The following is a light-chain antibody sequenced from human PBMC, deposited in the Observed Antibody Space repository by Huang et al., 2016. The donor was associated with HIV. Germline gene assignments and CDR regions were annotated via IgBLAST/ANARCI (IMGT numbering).Light chain of an antibody. J-gene: IGKJ4*01. CDR3: QQYNDWPPLT. Sequence: EIEMTQSPAILSVSPGERANLSCRASQSVNSELAWYLQKPCQAPRLLIYGASTRAIGIPAKFNGTGSGTEFSLSISNLQSDDFGVYYCQQYNDWPPLTFGGGTKVEI. CDR2: GAS. V-gene: IGKV3-15*01. CDR1: QSVNSE.